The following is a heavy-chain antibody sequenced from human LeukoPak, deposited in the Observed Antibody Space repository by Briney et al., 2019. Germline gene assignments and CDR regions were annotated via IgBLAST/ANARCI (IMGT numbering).Heavy chain of an antibody. Sequence: QPGGSLRLSCAASGFTFSSYAMHWVRQAPGKGLEWVAVISYDGSNKYYADSVKGRFTISRDNSKNTLYLQMNSLRAEDTAVYYCARDPGYDYGDYKGLLDYWAQGTLVTVSS. V-gene: IGHV3-30-3*01. CDR2: ISYDGSNK. J-gene: IGHJ4*02. D-gene: IGHD4-17*01. CDR3: ARDPGYDYGDYKGLLDY. CDR1: GFTFSSYA.